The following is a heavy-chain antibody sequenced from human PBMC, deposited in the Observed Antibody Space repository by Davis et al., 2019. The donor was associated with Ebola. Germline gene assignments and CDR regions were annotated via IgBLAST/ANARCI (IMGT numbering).Heavy chain of an antibody. J-gene: IGHJ4*02. V-gene: IGHV1-2*06. CDR1: GYTFTGYY. CDR3: ARGVTMIVVVRGVYFDY. D-gene: IGHD3-22*01. CDR2: INPNSGGT. Sequence: ASVKVSCKASGYTFTGYYMHWVRQAPGQGLEWMGRINPNSGGTNYAQKLQGRVTMTRDTSISTAYMELSRLRSDDTAVYYCARGVTMIVVVRGVYFDYWGQGTLVTVSS.